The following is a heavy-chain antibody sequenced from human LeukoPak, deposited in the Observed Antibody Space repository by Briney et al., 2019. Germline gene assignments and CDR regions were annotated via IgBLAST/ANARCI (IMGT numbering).Heavy chain of an antibody. D-gene: IGHD2-15*01. CDR1: GFTVSGTH. V-gene: IGHV3-7*01. CDR3: ARGQWVAY. CDR2: IKQDGSDK. Sequence: GGSLRLSCAASGFTVSGTHMSWVRQTPGKGLEWVANIKQDGSDKYYVDSVKGRFTISRDNAKNSLYLQMNNLRAEDTAVYYCARGQWVAYWGQGTLVTVSS. J-gene: IGHJ4*02.